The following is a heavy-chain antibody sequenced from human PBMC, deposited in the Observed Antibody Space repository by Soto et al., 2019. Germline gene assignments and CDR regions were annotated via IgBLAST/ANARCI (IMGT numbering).Heavy chain of an antibody. CDR1: GFSFSTTG. D-gene: IGHD6-19*01. CDR3: AKDLYSSDWFNFFDS. CDR2: ISHDGGAV. Sequence: QVQLVESGGGVVQPGRSLRLSCAASGFSFSTTGMQWVRQAPGKGLEWVAMISHDGGAVHFADSVKGRFTISRDDSTNTLYLQMNSLRPEDTAVYYCAKDLYSSDWFNFFDSWGQGSLVTVSS. J-gene: IGHJ5*01. V-gene: IGHV3-30*18.